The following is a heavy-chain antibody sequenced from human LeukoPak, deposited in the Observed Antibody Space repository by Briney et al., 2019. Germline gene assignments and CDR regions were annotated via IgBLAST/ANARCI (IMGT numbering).Heavy chain of an antibody. V-gene: IGHV1-2*02. CDR2: INPNSGGT. Sequence: ASVKVSCRASGYTLTSYGISWVRQAPGQGLEWMGWINPNSGGTNYAQKFQGRVTMTRDTSISTAYMELSRLRSDDTAVYYCAREVSYCSSTSCYGFDYWGQGTLVTVSS. D-gene: IGHD2-2*01. J-gene: IGHJ4*02. CDR3: AREVSYCSSTSCYGFDY. CDR1: GYTLTSYG.